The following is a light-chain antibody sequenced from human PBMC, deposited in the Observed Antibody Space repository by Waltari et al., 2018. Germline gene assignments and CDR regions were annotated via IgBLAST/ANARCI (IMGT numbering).Light chain of an antibody. CDR1: AHDRGCYDD. Sequence: HSALAQPLSVSGSPGQSITIYCAESAHDRGCYDDVSWCQQYPDHVPKLLIYDVSSRPSVISTRCSGSKSGNTAFLTIAVLQADDEADYYCSAHTITLHVVFGGGTKVTVL. CDR2: DVS. J-gene: IGLJ2*01. CDR3: SAHTITLHVV. V-gene: IGLV2-14*03.